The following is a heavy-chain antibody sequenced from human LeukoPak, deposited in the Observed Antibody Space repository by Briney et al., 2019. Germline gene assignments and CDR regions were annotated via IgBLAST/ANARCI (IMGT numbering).Heavy chain of an antibody. Sequence: SETLSLTCTVSGYSISSGYYWGWIRQPPGKGLEWIGSIYHSGSTYYNPSLKSRVTISVDTSKNQFSLKLSSVTAADTAVYYCARPGRIGYCSSTSCSRPWRYFQHWGQGTLVTVSS. CDR1: GYSISSGYY. D-gene: IGHD2-2*01. V-gene: IGHV4-38-2*02. J-gene: IGHJ1*01. CDR3: ARPGRIGYCSSTSCSRPWRYFQH. CDR2: IYHSGST.